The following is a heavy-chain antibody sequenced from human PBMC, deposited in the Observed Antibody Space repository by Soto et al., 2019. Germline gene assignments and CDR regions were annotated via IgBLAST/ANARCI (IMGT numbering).Heavy chain of an antibody. CDR3: ARVGLAAAGQYNWFDP. V-gene: IGHV4-31*02. CDR2: IYYSGST. D-gene: IGHD6-13*01. CDR1: GGSISSGGYY. Sequence: PSETLSLTCTVSGGSISSGGYYWSWIRQHPGKGLEWIGYIYYSGSTYYNPSLKSRVTISVDTSKNQFSLKLSSVTAADTAVYYCARVGLAAAGQYNWFDPWGQGTLVTVSS. J-gene: IGHJ5*02.